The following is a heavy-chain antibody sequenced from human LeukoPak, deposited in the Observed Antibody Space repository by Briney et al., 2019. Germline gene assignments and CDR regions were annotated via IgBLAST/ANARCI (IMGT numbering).Heavy chain of an antibody. CDR1: GGSISSYY. CDR3: ARRAVAGLSPYYFDY. Sequence: SETLSLTCTVSGGSISSYYWSWIRQPPGKGLEWIGYIYYSGSTNYNPSLKSRVTISVDTSKNQFSLKLSSVTAADTAVYYCARRAVAGLSPYYFDYWGQGTLVTVSS. V-gene: IGHV4-59*01. J-gene: IGHJ4*02. D-gene: IGHD6-19*01. CDR2: IYYSGST.